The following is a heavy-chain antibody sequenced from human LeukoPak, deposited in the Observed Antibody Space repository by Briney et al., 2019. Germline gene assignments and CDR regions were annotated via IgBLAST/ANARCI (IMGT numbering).Heavy chain of an antibody. J-gene: IGHJ4*02. CDR2: IKSDGSTT. V-gene: IGHV3-74*01. D-gene: IGHD5-18*01. CDR1: GFNFSSYW. CDR3: ARVVDTHFDY. Sequence: PGGSLRLSCAASGFNFSSYWMHWVRQAPGKGLVWVSRIKSDGSTTTYADSVKGRFTISRDNAKNTLYLQMNSLRAEDTAVYYCARVVDTHFDYWGQGTLVTVSS.